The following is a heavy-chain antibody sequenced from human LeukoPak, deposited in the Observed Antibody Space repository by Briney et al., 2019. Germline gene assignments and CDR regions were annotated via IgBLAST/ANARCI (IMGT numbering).Heavy chain of an antibody. CDR1: GFTFSSYA. CDR3: AKTPYIVVVPAAAHFDY. Sequence: GGSLRLSCAASGFTFSSYAMSWVRQAPGKGLEWVSAISGSGGSTYYADSVKGRFTISRDNSKNTLYLQMNSLRAEDTAVYYCAKTPYIVVVPAAAHFDYWSQGTLVTVSS. J-gene: IGHJ4*02. D-gene: IGHD2-2*01. V-gene: IGHV3-23*01. CDR2: ISGSGGST.